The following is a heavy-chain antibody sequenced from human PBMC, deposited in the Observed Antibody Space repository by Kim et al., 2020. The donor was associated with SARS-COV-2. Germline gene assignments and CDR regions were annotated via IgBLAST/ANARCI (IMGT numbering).Heavy chain of an antibody. J-gene: IGHJ6*02. Sequence: GGSLRLSCAASGFTFSSYSMNWVRQAPGKGLEWVSSISSSSSYIYYADSMKGRFTISRDNAKNSLYLQMNSLRAEDTVVYYCARVKTTRYNWNYGTVSYYYGMDVWGQGTTVTVSS. CDR1: GFTFSSYS. D-gene: IGHD1-7*01. CDR2: ISSSSSYI. V-gene: IGHV3-21*01. CDR3: ARVKTTRYNWNYGTVSYYYGMDV.